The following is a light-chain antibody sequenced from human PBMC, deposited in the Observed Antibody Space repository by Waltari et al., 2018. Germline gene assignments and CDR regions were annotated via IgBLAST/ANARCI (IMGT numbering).Light chain of an antibody. CDR1: PSLLYRSNYKDY. J-gene: IGKJ4*01. Sequence: DIVMTQSPDSLAVSLGERDTITCKSIPSLLYRSNYKDYLAWDQHKPGHPPKLLIYWASTRESGVPYRFSGSGSGTDFTLTISSLQAEDVAVYYCQQYYSTPALTFGGGTKVEIK. V-gene: IGKV4-1*01. CDR3: QQYYSTPALT. CDR2: WAS.